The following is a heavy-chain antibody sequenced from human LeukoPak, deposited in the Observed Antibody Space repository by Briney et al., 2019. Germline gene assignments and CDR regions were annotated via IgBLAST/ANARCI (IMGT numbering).Heavy chain of an antibody. V-gene: IGHV1-2*06. Sequence: ASVKVSCKASGYTFTGYYMHWVRQAPGQGLEWMGRINPNSGGTNYAQKFQGRVTMTRATSISTAYMELSRLRSDDTAVYYCARAADSGSTYYFDYWGQGTLVTVSS. CDR3: ARAADSGSTYYFDY. J-gene: IGHJ4*02. CDR2: INPNSGGT. D-gene: IGHD3-22*01. CDR1: GYTFTGYY.